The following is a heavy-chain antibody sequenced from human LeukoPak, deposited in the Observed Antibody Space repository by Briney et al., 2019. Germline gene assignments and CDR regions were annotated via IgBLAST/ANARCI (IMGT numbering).Heavy chain of an antibody. J-gene: IGHJ4*02. D-gene: IGHD1-26*01. V-gene: IGHV1-2*02. CDR2: INPNSGGT. CDR1: GYTFTGYC. CDR3: ARVPIVGATPFDY. Sequence: ASVKVSCKASGYTFTGYCMHWVRQAPGQGLEWMGWINPNSGGTNYAQKFQGRVTMTRDTSISTAYMELSRLRSDDTAVYYCARVPIVGATPFDYWGQGTLVTVSS.